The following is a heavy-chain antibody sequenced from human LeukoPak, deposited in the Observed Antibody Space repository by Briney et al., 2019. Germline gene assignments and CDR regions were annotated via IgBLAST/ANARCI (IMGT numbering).Heavy chain of an antibody. J-gene: IGHJ4*02. Sequence: GASVKGSCKASGYTFSSYGISWVRQAPGQGLEWMGWISVYNGDTKYAQKFQGRVTMTTDTSTSTVYMELRSLRSDDTAVYYCARMATILHPLDYWGQGALVTVSS. D-gene: IGHD5-24*01. V-gene: IGHV1-18*01. CDR3: ARMATILHPLDY. CDR1: GYTFSSYG. CDR2: ISVYNGDT.